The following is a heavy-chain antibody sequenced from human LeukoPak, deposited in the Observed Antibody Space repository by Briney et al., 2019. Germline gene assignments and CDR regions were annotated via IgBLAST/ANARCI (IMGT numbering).Heavy chain of an antibody. V-gene: IGHV4-34*01. Sequence: PSETLSLTCAVYGGSFSGYYWSWIRQPPGKGLEWIGEINHSGSTHYNPSLKSRVTISVDTSKNQFSLKLSSVTAADTAVYYCARGYGWYDYWGQGTLVTVSS. CDR3: ARGYGWYDY. D-gene: IGHD6-19*01. CDR1: GGSFSGYY. J-gene: IGHJ4*02. CDR2: INHSGST.